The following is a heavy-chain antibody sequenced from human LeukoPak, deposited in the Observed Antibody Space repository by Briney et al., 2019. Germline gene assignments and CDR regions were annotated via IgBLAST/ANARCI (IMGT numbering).Heavy chain of an antibody. Sequence: PSETLSLTCAVYGGSFSGYYWSWIRQPPGKRLEWIGEINHSGSTNYNPSLKSRVTISVDTSKNQFSLKLSSVTAADTAVYYCARRGFRRASPPRHAFDIWGQGTMVTVSS. CDR1: GGSFSGYY. CDR3: ARRGFRRASPPRHAFDI. J-gene: IGHJ3*02. CDR2: INHSGST. D-gene: IGHD3-10*01. V-gene: IGHV4-34*01.